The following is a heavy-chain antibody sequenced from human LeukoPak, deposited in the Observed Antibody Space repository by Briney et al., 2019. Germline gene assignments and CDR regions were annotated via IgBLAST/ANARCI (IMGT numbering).Heavy chain of an antibody. CDR1: GGTFSSYA. V-gene: IGHV1-69*04. Sequence: ASVKVSCEASGGTFSSYAISWVRQAPGQGLEWMGRIIPILGIANYAQKFQGRVTITADKSTSTAYMELSSLRSEDTAVYYCARDLSTAASTDWGQGTLVTVSS. CDR2: IIPILGIA. D-gene: IGHD2-2*01. CDR3: ARDLSTAASTD. J-gene: IGHJ4*02.